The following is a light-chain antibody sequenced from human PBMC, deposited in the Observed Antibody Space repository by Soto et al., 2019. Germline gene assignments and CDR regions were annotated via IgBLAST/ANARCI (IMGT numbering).Light chain of an antibody. Sequence: EIVMTQSPATLSVSPGETATLSCRASQSVSSNLAWYQQKPGQAPTLLIYGASARASGIPARFSGSGSGTEFTLTISSLQSEDFAVYYCQHYNNWPFTFGQGTKLEIK. V-gene: IGKV3-15*01. J-gene: IGKJ2*01. CDR3: QHYNNWPFT. CDR1: QSVSSN. CDR2: GAS.